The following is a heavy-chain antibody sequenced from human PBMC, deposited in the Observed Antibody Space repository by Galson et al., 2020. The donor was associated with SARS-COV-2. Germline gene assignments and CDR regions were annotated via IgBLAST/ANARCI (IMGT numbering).Heavy chain of an antibody. CDR1: GGTFSSYD. V-gene: IGHV1-69*13. D-gene: IGHD3-16*01. Sequence: SVKVSCKASGGTFSSYDINWVRQAPGQGLEWMGGIIHIFDTAKYAQKFQGRVTITADESATTAYMELTSLRSEDTAVYFCARGEVQTLDYWGQGTTVTVSS. CDR2: IIHIFDTA. J-gene: IGHJ4*02. CDR3: ARGEVQTLDY.